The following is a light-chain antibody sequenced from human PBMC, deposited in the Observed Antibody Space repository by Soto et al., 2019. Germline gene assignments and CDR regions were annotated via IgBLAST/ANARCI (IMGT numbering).Light chain of an antibody. J-gene: IGLJ1*01. V-gene: IGLV2-14*01. CDR1: SSDVGGYNF. Sequence: QSVLTQPASVSGSPGQSITISCTGTSSDVGGYNFVSWYQQHPGKAPKVMIYDVSNRPSGVSYRFSGSKSGNTASLTISGLQAEDEADYYCDSYTSSSLYVFGTGTKLTVL. CDR3: DSYTSSSLYV. CDR2: DVS.